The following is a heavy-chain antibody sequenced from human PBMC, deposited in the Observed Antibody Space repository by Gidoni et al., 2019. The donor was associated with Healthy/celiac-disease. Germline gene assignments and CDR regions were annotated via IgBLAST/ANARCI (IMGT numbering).Heavy chain of an antibody. CDR2: IRAYNGNT. D-gene: IGHD5-18*01. CDR1: GYTFTSYG. CDR3: ARVKIQLWKPSEVDY. V-gene: IGHV1-18*04. Sequence: QVQLVQSGAAAKKPGASVNVSCKAYGYTFTSYGISWVRQAPGQGLEWMGWIRAYNGNTNDAQKLQGRVTMTTDTSTSTAYMELRSLRSDDTAVYYCARVKIQLWKPSEVDYWGQGTLVTVSS. J-gene: IGHJ4*02.